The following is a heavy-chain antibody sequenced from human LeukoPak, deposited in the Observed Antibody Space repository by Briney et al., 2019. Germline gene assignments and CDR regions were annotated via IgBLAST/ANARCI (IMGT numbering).Heavy chain of an antibody. V-gene: IGHV4-4*07. Sequence: SETLSLTCTVSGGSISSYYWSWIRQPAGKGLEWIGRIYTSGSTNYNPSLKSRVTMSVDTSKNQFSLKLSSVTAADTAVYYCARGSNNCSSTSCYHYYYYMDVWGKGPTVTVSS. D-gene: IGHD2-2*01. CDR2: IYTSGST. CDR1: GGSISSYY. J-gene: IGHJ6*03. CDR3: ARGSNNCSSTSCYHYYYYMDV.